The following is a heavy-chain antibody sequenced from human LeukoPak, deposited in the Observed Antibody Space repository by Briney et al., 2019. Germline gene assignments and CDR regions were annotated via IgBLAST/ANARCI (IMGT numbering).Heavy chain of an antibody. CDR1: GFTFSSYA. CDR3: AKVPDYYGSGSYLLNWFDP. J-gene: IGHJ5*02. CDR2: ISGSGGST. Sequence: PGGSLRLSCAASGFTFSSYAMSWARQAPGKGLEWVSAISGSGGSTYYADSVKGRFTISRDNSKNTLYLQMNSLRAEDTAVYYCAKVPDYYGSGSYLLNWFDPWGQGTLVTVSS. V-gene: IGHV3-23*01. D-gene: IGHD3-10*01.